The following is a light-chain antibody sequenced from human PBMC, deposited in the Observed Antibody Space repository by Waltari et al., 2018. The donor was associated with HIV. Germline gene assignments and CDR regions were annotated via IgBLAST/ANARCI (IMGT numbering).Light chain of an antibody. J-gene: IGLJ2*01. CDR2: DDN. Sequence: QSVLTQPPSVSAAAGQKVTISCSGRYYGVGNNYVSWYQQVPGTAPKLLIYDDNKRRSGIPDRFSGSKSDTSATLGITGLQTGDEADYYCRAWDSSLSAFVFGGGTRLTVL. V-gene: IGLV1-51*01. CDR1: YYGVGNNY. CDR3: RAWDSSLSAFV.